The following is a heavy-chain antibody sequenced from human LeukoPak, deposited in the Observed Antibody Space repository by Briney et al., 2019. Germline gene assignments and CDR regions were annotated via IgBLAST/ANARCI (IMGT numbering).Heavy chain of an antibody. CDR3: ATHGEGSYFES. CDR1: GGSVRSSRYY. V-gene: IGHV4-39*01. CDR2: VSFFGNS. Sequence: SETLSLTCTVSGGSVRSSRYYCGGIRQSPGERLEWIGSVSFFGNSYYRSSLLSRLTISIDRSKTQISLNLTSVTAADTAVYYCATHGEGSYFESWGQGTLVTVSS. D-gene: IGHD3-10*01. J-gene: IGHJ4*02.